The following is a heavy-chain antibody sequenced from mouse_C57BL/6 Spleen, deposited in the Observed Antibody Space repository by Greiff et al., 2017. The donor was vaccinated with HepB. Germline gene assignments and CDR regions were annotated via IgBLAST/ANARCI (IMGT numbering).Heavy chain of an antibody. CDR3: ARNLIYYDYDGFAY. CDR1: GYTFTDYY. D-gene: IGHD2-4*01. Sequence: EVQLQQSGPELVKPGASVKISCKASGYTFTDYYMNWVKQSHGKSLEWIGDINPNNGGTSYNQKFKGKATLTVDKSSSTAYMELRSLTSEDSAVYYCARNLIYYDYDGFAYWGQGTLVTVSA. J-gene: IGHJ3*01. V-gene: IGHV1-26*01. CDR2: INPNNGGT.